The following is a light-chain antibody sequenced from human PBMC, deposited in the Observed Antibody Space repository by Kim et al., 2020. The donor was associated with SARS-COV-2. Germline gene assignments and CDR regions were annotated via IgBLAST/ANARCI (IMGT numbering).Light chain of an antibody. CDR3: QQYNNWPL. CDR2: GAS. CDR1: QSVFTY. J-gene: IGKJ5*01. V-gene: IGKV3-15*01. Sequence: SWSAGDRATLACRASQSVFTYLAWYQQKPGQAPRLLIYGASTRATGIPARFSGSGSGTEFTLTISSLQSEDFAVYYCQQYNNWPLFGQGTRLEIK.